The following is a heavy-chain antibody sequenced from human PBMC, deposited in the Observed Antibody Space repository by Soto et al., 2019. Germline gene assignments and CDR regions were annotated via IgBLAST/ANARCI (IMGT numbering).Heavy chain of an antibody. J-gene: IGHJ3*02. CDR2: ISDYNGNT. Sequence: QVQLVQSGAEVKKPGASVKVSCKASGYTFTSFGISWVRQAPGQGLEWMGWISDYNGNTNDAEKLQGRVTMTTDTATSTAYMELRSLRSDDTAVYYCARDHRGGTDAFDIWGQGTMVTVSS. V-gene: IGHV1-18*01. CDR3: ARDHRGGTDAFDI. CDR1: GYTFTSFG. D-gene: IGHD2-15*01.